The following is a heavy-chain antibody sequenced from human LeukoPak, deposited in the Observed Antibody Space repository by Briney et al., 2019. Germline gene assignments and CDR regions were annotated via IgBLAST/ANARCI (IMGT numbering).Heavy chain of an antibody. D-gene: IGHD1-26*01. Sequence: PSETLSLTCAVYGGSLSDYYWSWIRQPPGKGLEWIGYIYYSGSTNYNPSLKSRVTISVDTSKNQFSLKLSSVTAADTAVYYCARQSVGATHPVFDYWGQGTLVTVSS. CDR2: IYYSGST. CDR3: ARQSVGATHPVFDY. CDR1: GGSLSDYY. V-gene: IGHV4-59*01. J-gene: IGHJ4*02.